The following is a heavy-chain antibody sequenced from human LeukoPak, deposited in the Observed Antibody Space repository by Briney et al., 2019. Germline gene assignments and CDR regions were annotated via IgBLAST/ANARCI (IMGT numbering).Heavy chain of an antibody. D-gene: IGHD2/OR15-2a*01. Sequence: GGSLRLSCAASGFIFNNYAMSWVRQAPGKGLEWVSTISDIGLSTDYADSVKGRLAIPRDNSQNTLSLLLSSPGADDTAIYYCARISLRAFDVWGQGTTVTVSS. CDR3: ARISLRAFDV. J-gene: IGHJ3*01. CDR1: GFIFNNYA. CDR2: ISDIGLST. V-gene: IGHV3-23*01.